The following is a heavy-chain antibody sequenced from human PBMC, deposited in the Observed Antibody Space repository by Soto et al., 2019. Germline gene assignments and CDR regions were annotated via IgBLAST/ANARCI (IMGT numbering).Heavy chain of an antibody. CDR2: IYYSGST. J-gene: IGHJ6*02. CDR1: GGSVSSGSYY. CDR3: GKRNYGLDV. Sequence: SETLSLTCTVSGGSVSSGSYYWSWIRQPPGKGLDWIGYIYYSGSTNYNPSLKSRVTISVDTSKNQFSLKLSSVTAADTAVYYCGKRNYGLDVGGQGTTVTVSS. V-gene: IGHV4-61*01.